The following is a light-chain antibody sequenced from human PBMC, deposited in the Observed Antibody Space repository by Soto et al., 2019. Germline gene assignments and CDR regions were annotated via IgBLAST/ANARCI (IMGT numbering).Light chain of an antibody. Sequence: QTVVTQEPSFSVSPGRTVTLTCGLTSGSVSTSNYPSWYQQTPGQAPRTLIYSTNTRSSGVPDRFSGSILGNKAALTITGAQADDEADYHCGLYLGSGIWEFGGGTKLTVL. CDR2: STN. CDR3: GLYLGSGIWE. V-gene: IGLV8-61*01. CDR1: SGSVSTSNY. J-gene: IGLJ2*01.